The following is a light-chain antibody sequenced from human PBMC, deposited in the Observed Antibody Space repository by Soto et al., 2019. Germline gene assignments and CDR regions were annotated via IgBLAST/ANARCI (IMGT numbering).Light chain of an antibody. CDR3: QQLNSHPRT. CDR1: QSVTSSF. J-gene: IGKJ2*01. Sequence: EIVLTQAPGTLSLSPGERATLSCRASQSVTSSFLAWYQHKPGQAPRLLIYGASSRATGVPDRFSGGGSGTDFTLTISRLEPEDFATYYCQQLNSHPRTFGQGTKLEIK. CDR2: GAS. V-gene: IGKV3-20*01.